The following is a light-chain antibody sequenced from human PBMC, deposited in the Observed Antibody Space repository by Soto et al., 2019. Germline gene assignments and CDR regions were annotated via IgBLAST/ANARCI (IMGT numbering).Light chain of an antibody. Sequence: QAVVTQPPSASQTPGQRVTISCSGSRSNVGRNSVSWYQHVPGTAPKLLIYSHDQRPSGVPDRISASRSGTAASLAISGLPSEDEAFYYCAAWDDSPNAWGFGGGTKLTVL. V-gene: IGLV1-44*01. CDR1: RSNVGRNS. CDR2: SHD. CDR3: AAWDDSPNAWG. J-gene: IGLJ3*02.